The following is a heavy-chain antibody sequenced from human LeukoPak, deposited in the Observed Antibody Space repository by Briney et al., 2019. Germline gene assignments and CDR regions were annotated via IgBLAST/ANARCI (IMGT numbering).Heavy chain of an antibody. D-gene: IGHD6-13*01. V-gene: IGHV3-9*01. CDR2: ISWNSGSI. Sequence: PGRSLRLSCAASGFTFDDYAMHWVRQAPGKGLEWVSGISWNSGSIGYADSVKGRFTISRDNAKNSLYLQMNSLRAEDTALYYCAKDTPRIAAAGIDYWGQGTLVTVSS. J-gene: IGHJ4*02. CDR3: AKDTPRIAAAGIDY. CDR1: GFTFDDYA.